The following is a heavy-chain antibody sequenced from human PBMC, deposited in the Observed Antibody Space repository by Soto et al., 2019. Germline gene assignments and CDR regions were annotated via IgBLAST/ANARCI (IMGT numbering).Heavy chain of an antibody. D-gene: IGHD4-17*01. J-gene: IGHJ5*02. Sequence: SETLPLTFTVSGGPVSSGSYYWSWIRQPPWKGLELMLYIYYSGSTNYNPSLKIRFTISVYTAKNQFSLKLSSVTAADTAVYYCAREIMRARETTPWGKGTQVTVSS. V-gene: IGHV4-61*01. CDR2: IYYSGST. CDR3: AREIMRARETTP. CDR1: GGPVSSGSYY.